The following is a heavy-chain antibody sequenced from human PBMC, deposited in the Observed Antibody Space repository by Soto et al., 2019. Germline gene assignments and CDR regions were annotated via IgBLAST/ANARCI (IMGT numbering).Heavy chain of an antibody. CDR2: IRSKANSYAT. J-gene: IGHJ5*02. CDR1: RFTFSGSA. CDR3: TRRGSSSSP. Sequence: PGGSLRLSCAASRFTFSGSARHWVRQASGKGLEWVGRIRSKANSYATAYAASVKGRFTISRDDSKNTAYLQMNSLKTEDTAVYYCTRRGSSSSPWGQGTLVTVSS. D-gene: IGHD6-6*01. V-gene: IGHV3-73*01.